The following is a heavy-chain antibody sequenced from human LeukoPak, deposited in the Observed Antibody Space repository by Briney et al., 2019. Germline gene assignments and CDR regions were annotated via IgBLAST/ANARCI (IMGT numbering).Heavy chain of an antibody. Sequence: GGSLRLSCAASGFTFSSYAMSWVRQAPGKGLEWVANIKQDGSEKYYVDSVKGRFTISRDNAKNSLYLQMNSLRAEDTAVYYCARERKEMATILLSEIGEDFDYWGQGTLVTVSS. CDR2: IKQDGSEK. CDR3: ARERKEMATILLSEIGEDFDY. V-gene: IGHV3-7*01. D-gene: IGHD5-24*01. CDR1: GFTFSSYA. J-gene: IGHJ4*02.